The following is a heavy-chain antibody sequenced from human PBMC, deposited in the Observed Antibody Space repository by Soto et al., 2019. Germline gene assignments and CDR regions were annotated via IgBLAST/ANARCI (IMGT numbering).Heavy chain of an antibody. V-gene: IGHV1-69*13. J-gene: IGHJ4*02. D-gene: IGHD1-26*01. CDR1: GGTFRSYA. CDR2: IIPIFGTA. CDR3: ARDRGLGSYYYSFDY. Sequence: ASVKVSCKASGGTFRSYAISWVRQAPGQGLEWMGGIIPIFGTANYAQKFQGRVTITADESTSTAYMELSSLRSEDTAVYYCARDRGLGSYYYSFDYWGQGTLVTVSS.